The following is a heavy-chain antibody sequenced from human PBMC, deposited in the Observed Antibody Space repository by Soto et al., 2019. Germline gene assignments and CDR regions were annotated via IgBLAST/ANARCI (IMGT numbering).Heavy chain of an antibody. Sequence: SVKVSCKASGFTFSTSAVQWVRQARGQRLEWIGWIVTGNGSTNYAQKLQERVTMTTDTSTSTAYMELRSLRSDDTAVYYCARNLNPYDFWSGYYWWGQGTLVTVSS. J-gene: IGHJ4*02. CDR3: ARNLNPYDFWSGYYW. V-gene: IGHV1-58*01. CDR2: IVTGNGST. CDR1: GFTFSTSA. D-gene: IGHD3-3*01.